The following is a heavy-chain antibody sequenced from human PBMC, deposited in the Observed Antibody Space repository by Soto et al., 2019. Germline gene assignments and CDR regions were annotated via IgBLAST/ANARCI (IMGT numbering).Heavy chain of an antibody. V-gene: IGHV3-23*01. Sequence: EVQLLESGGGLVQPGGSLRLSCAASGFTFSSYAMSWVRQAPGKGLEWVSAISGSGGSTYYADSVKGRFTISRDNAKNKRYMQMNSLRAEDTAVYYCAKNSYYDSSGYYSADFAYWGQGTMVTVSS. D-gene: IGHD3-22*01. J-gene: IGHJ4*02. CDR3: AKNSYYDSSGYYSADFAY. CDR2: ISGSGGST. CDR1: GFTFSSYA.